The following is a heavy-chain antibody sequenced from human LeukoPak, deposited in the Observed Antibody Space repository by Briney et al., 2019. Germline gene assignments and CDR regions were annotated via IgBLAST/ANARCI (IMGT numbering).Heavy chain of an antibody. CDR3: AKDDGGSYYIYYYYMDV. CDR2: ISSSSSYI. CDR1: GFTFSSYS. V-gene: IGHV3-21*04. Sequence: GGSLRLSCAASGFTFSSYSMNWVRQAPGKGLEWVSSISSSSSYIYYADSVRGRFTISRDNAKNSLFLQMNSLRAEDTAVYYCAKDDGGSYYIYYYYMDVWGKGTTVTISS. D-gene: IGHD1-26*01. J-gene: IGHJ6*03.